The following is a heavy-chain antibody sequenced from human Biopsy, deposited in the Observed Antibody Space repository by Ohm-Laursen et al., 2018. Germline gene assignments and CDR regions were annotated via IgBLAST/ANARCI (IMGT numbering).Heavy chain of an antibody. V-gene: IGHV4-39*01. Sequence: TLSLTCTVSGGSISNNNYYWGWIRQPLGKGLEWIGSIFYRGSTHYKPSLKSRVNISVDTSKNQFSLKLNSVTAADTAVYYCARDYDTSGYYYVSWGQGTLVTVSS. J-gene: IGHJ5*02. CDR2: IFYRGST. CDR1: GGSISNNNYY. D-gene: IGHD3-22*01. CDR3: ARDYDTSGYYYVS.